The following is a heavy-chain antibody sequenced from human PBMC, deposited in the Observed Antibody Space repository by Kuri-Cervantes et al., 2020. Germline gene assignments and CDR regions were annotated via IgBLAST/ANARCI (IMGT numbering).Heavy chain of an antibody. V-gene: IGHV3-30*03. CDR3: ARDESYADRRGGTMARGVIISWYFDY. CDR2: ISYDGSNK. J-gene: IGHJ4*02. CDR1: GFTFSSYG. Sequence: GESLKISCAASGFTFSSYGMHWVRQAPGKGLEWVAVISYDGSNKYYADSVKGRFTISRDNSKNTLYLQMNSLRAEDTAVYYCARDESYADRRGGTMARGVIISWYFDYWGQGTLVTVSS. D-gene: IGHD3-10*01.